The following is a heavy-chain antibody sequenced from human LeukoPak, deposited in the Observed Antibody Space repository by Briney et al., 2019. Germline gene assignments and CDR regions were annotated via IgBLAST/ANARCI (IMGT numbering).Heavy chain of an antibody. Sequence: SVKVSCKASGGTFSSYAISWVRQAPGQGLEWMGGIIPIFGTANYAQKFQGRVTITADKSTSTAYMELSSLRSEDTAVYYCARGSYYYDSSGYYSGRWFDSWGQGTLVTVSS. CDR3: ARGSYYYDSSGYYSGRWFDS. D-gene: IGHD3-22*01. CDR2: IIPIFGTA. V-gene: IGHV1-69*06. CDR1: GGTFSSYA. J-gene: IGHJ5*01.